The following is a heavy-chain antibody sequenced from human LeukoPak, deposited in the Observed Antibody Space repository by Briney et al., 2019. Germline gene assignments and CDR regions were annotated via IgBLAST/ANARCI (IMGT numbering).Heavy chain of an antibody. Sequence: GGSLRLSCAASGFTFSNAWMSWVRQAQGKGLEWVANTREDGSEKYYVDSVKGRFTISRDNARNSLYLQMNSLRAEDTAVYYCARGWDPYSSSLDYWGQGTLVTVSS. CDR1: GFTFSNAW. D-gene: IGHD4-11*01. J-gene: IGHJ4*02. CDR2: TREDGSEK. V-gene: IGHV3-7*01. CDR3: ARGWDPYSSSLDY.